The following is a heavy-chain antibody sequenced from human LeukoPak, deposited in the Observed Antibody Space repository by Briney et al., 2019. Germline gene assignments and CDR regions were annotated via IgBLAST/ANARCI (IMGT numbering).Heavy chain of an antibody. D-gene: IGHD3-16*01. CDR2: IYHSGST. CDR1: GYSISSGYY. Sequence: SETLSLTCTVSGYSISSGYYWGWIRQPPGKGLEWIGSIYHSGSTYYNPSLKSRVTISVDTSKNQFSLKLSSVTAADTAVYYCAREREGFYDYVGSRPEINWFDPWGQGTLVTVSS. V-gene: IGHV4-38-2*02. CDR3: AREREGFYDYVGSRPEINWFDP. J-gene: IGHJ5*02.